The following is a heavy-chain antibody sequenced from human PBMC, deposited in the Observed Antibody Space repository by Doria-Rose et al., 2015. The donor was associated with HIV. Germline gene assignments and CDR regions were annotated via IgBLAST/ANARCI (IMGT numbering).Heavy chain of an antibody. Sequence: QVQLQESGPGLVKPSETLSLTCSVSGASVSSRGYYWNWIRQVPGKGLESPGYTYYTGTSGYSPSLKSRLNMAVDTSKNQFSLKLSFVTVADTAVYYCARMGSYRELDYWGQGALVIVSA. CDR1: GASVSSRGYY. J-gene: IGHJ4*02. D-gene: IGHD3-3*01. CDR2: TYYTGTS. CDR3: ARMGSYRELDY. V-gene: IGHV4-31*03.